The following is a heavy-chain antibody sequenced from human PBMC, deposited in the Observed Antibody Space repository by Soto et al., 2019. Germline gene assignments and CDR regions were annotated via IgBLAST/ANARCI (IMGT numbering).Heavy chain of an antibody. CDR1: GGTFSTYA. J-gene: IGHJ4*02. Sequence: QVQLVQSGAEVKKPGSSVKVSCKASGGTFSTYAISWVRQAPGQGLEWIGGIIPMFGTAKYAQKFQGRVTITADESTTTAYMELSSLGSDDTAVYYCARLPDYFTRSGYYYGVDYWGQGTLVTVSS. CDR3: ARLPDYFTRSGYYYGVDY. CDR2: IIPMFGTA. D-gene: IGHD3-22*01. V-gene: IGHV1-69*01.